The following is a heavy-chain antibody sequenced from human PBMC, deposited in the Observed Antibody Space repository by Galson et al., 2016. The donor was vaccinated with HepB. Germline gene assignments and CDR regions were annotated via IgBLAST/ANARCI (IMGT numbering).Heavy chain of an antibody. V-gene: IGHV3-23*01. Sequence: SLRLSCAASGFTFNSYGMSWVRQAPGKGLEWVSSISGGGGSTDYAGSVKGRLTISRDNSKNTLYLHLNSLRAEDTAVYFCATEGLIGGTYSYFQHWGPGTLVTVSP. CDR2: ISGGGGST. CDR3: ATEGLIGGTYSYFQH. D-gene: IGHD1-26*01. J-gene: IGHJ1*01. CDR1: GFTFNSYG.